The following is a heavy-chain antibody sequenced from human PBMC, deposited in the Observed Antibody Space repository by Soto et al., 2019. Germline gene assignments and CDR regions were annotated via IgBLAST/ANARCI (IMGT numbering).Heavy chain of an antibody. CDR2: MFYGGST. D-gene: IGHD3-22*01. Sequence: PGGSLRLSCAASGFTVSTNYMTWVRQAPGKGLEWVSVMFYGGSTYYAASVKGRFTISRDNSKNMLYLQMNSLRAEDTAVYYCARERDTTGYVLKYWGQGTLVTVSS. CDR3: ARERDTTGYVLKY. J-gene: IGHJ4*02. CDR1: GFTVSTNY. V-gene: IGHV3-66*01.